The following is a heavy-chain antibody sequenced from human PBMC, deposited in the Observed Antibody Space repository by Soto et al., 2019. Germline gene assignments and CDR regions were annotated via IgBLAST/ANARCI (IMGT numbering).Heavy chain of an antibody. J-gene: IGHJ6*02. V-gene: IGHV1-3*01. CDR2: INAGNGNT. D-gene: IGHD3-3*01. Sequence: GASVKVSCKASGYTFTSYAMHWVRQAPGQRLEWMGWINAGNGNTKYSQKFQGRVTITRDTSASTAYMELSSLRSEDTAVYYCAREKYYDFWSGSQRFGYGMDVWGQGTTVTVSS. CDR1: GYTFTSYA. CDR3: AREKYYDFWSGSQRFGYGMDV.